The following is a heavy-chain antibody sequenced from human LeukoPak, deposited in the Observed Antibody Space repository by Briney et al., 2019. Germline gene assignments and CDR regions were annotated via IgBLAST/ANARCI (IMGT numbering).Heavy chain of an antibody. D-gene: IGHD5-12*01. Sequence: SETLSLTCAVSGGSISSGGYSWSWIRQPPGKGLAWIGYIYHSGSTYYNPSLKSRVTISVDRSRNQFSLKLRSVTAADTAVYYCARTVATFNWFDPWGQGTLVTVSS. CDR2: IYHSGST. CDR1: GGSISSGGYS. V-gene: IGHV4-30-2*01. CDR3: ARTVATFNWFDP. J-gene: IGHJ5*02.